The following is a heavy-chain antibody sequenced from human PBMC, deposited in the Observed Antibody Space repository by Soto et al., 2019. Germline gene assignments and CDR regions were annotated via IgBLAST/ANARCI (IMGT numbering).Heavy chain of an antibody. CDR2: IIPIFGTA. V-gene: IGHV1-69*12. Sequence: QVQLVQSGAEVKKPGSSVKVSCKASGGTFSSYAISWVRQAPGQGLEWMGGIIPIFGTANYAQKFQGRVTITADESTSTAYMELSSLRSEDTAVYYCAREKYYYDSSAPLRDFQHWGQGTLVTVSS. CDR3: AREKYYYDSSAPLRDFQH. D-gene: IGHD3-22*01. J-gene: IGHJ1*01. CDR1: GGTFSSYA.